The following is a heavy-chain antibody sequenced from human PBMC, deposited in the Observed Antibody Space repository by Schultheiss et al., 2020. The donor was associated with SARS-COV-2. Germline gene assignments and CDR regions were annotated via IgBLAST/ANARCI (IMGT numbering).Heavy chain of an antibody. CDR1: GFSLTTSGVG. V-gene: IGHV2-5*02. J-gene: IGHJ5*02. CDR2: IYWDDDK. CDR3: APLYYDILTDSPHNWFDP. Sequence: SGPTLVKPTQTLTLTCTFSGFSLTTSGVGVGWIRQPPGKALEWLALIYWDDDKRYSPSLISRLTITKDTTENQVVLTMTNMDPVDTATYYCAPLYYDILTDSPHNWFDPWGQGTLVTVSS. D-gene: IGHD3-9*01.